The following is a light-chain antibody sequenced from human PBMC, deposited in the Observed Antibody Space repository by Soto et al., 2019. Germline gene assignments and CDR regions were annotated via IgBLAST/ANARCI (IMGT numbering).Light chain of an antibody. CDR2: RNN. J-gene: IGLJ3*02. Sequence: QSVLTQPPSASGTPGQRVTISCSGSSSNIGSNYVYWYQQLPGTAPKLLIYRNNQRPSGVPDRFSGSKSGTSASLAISGLQNDDDGDYYCAIWDDSVDGWVFGGGTKLTVL. CDR1: SSNIGSNY. CDR3: AIWDDSVDGWV. V-gene: IGLV1-47*01.